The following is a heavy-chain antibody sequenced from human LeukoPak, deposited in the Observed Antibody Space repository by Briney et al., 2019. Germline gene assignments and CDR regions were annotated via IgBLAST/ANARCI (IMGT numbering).Heavy chain of an antibody. V-gene: IGHV4-39*07. CDR3: ARENVDRLFDY. CDR1: GGSISSSSYY. J-gene: IGHJ4*02. CDR2: IYYSGST. Sequence: PSETLSLTCTVSGGSISSSSYYWGWIRQPPGKGLEWIGSIYYSGSTYYNPSLKSRVTISVDTSKNQFSLKLSSVTAADTAVYYCARENVDRLFDYWGQGTLVTVSS. D-gene: IGHD3/OR15-3a*01.